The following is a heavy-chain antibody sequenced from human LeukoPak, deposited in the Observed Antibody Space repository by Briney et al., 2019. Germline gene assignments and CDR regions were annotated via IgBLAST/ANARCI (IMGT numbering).Heavy chain of an antibody. J-gene: IGHJ6*03. CDR3: AISSYSNYEDYYYYYYMDV. CDR1: GFTFSSYC. D-gene: IGHD4-11*01. V-gene: IGHV3-30*02. Sequence: GGSLRLSCAASGFTFSSYCMHWVRQAPGKGLEWVAFIRYDGSNKYYADSVKGRFTISRDNSKNTLYLQMNSLRAEDTAVYYCAISSYSNYEDYYYYYYMDVWGKGTTVTVSS. CDR2: IRYDGSNK.